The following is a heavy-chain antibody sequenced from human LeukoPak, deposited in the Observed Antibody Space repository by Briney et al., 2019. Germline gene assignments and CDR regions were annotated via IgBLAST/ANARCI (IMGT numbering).Heavy chain of an antibody. Sequence: SETLSLTCSVSGGSISSGTYYWNWIRQPAGRGLEWIGRFYTGGGTNYNPSLKSRVTISVDTSKSQFSLKLSSVTAADTAVYYCARDKGIVGATNEPDAFDIWGQGTMVTVSS. CDR2: FYTGGGT. CDR3: ARDKGIVGATNEPDAFDI. J-gene: IGHJ3*02. V-gene: IGHV4-61*02. CDR1: GGSISSGTYY. D-gene: IGHD1-26*01.